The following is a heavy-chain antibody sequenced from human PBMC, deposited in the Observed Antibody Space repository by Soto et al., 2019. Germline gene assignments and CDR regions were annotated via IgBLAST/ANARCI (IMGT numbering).Heavy chain of an antibody. V-gene: IGHV4-39*01. CDR2: IYYSGST. J-gene: IGHJ6*03. CDR3: ARQLRGYSYGPTRSAYYYYYMDV. CDR1: GGSISSSSYY. D-gene: IGHD5-18*01. Sequence: SETLSLTCTVSGGSISSSSYYWGWIRQPPGKGLEWIGSIYYSGSTYYNPSLKSRVTISVDTSKNQFSLKLSSVTAADTAVYYCARQLRGYSYGPTRSAYYYYYMDVWGKGTTVTVSS.